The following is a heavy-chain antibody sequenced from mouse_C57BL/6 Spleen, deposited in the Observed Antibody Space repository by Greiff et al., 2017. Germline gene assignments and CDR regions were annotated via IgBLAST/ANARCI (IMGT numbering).Heavy chain of an antibody. CDR3: ARGVLRGYALDY. D-gene: IGHD3-3*01. CDR1: GYTFTSYW. CDR2: IDPSDSET. J-gene: IGHJ4*01. V-gene: IGHV1-52*01. Sequence: QVQLQQPGAELVRPGSSVKLSCKASGYTFTSYWMHWVKQRPIQGLEWIGNIDPSDSETHYNQKFKDKATLTVDKSSSTAYMQLSSLTSEDSAVYYSARGVLRGYALDYWGQGTPVTVSS.